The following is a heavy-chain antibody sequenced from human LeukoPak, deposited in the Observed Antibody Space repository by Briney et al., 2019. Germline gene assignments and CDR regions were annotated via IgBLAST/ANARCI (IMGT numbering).Heavy chain of an antibody. V-gene: IGHV4-4*02. D-gene: IGHD2-2*01. J-gene: IGHJ4*02. CDR1: GGSISSSNW. CDR2: IYHSGST. CDR3: ARGGVVVPAAATFDY. Sequence: PSETLSLTCAVSGGSISSSNWWSWVRQPPGKGLEWIGEIYHSGSTNYNPSLKSRVTISVDKSKNQFSLKLSSVTAADTAVYYCARGGVVVPAAATFDYWGQGTLVTVSS.